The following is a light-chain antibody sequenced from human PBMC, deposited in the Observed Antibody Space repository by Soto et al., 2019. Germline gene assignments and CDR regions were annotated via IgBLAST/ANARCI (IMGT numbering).Light chain of an antibody. CDR3: QQYGSSPRT. CDR1: QSVSSSY. J-gene: IGKJ2*01. Sequence: EIVLTQSPGTLSLSPGERAILSCRASQSVSSSYLAWYQQKPGQAPRLLIYGASSRATGIPDRFSGSVSGTDFTLTISRLEPEDFAVYYCQQYGSSPRTFGQGTKLEIK. CDR2: GAS. V-gene: IGKV3-20*01.